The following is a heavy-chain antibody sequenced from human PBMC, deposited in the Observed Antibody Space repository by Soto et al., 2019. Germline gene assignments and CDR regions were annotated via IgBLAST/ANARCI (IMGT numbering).Heavy chain of an antibody. J-gene: IGHJ1*01. CDR1: GFGFSSYG. CDR3: ARVAAAGAEYFQH. V-gene: IGHV3-33*01. CDR2: IWYDGSNK. Sequence: QVQLVESGGGVVQPGRSLRLSCAASGFGFSSYGMHWVRQAPGKGLEWVAAIWYDGSNKNYADSVQGRFTLSRDNSKNMVYLQMNSLRADDTAVYYCARVAAAGAEYFQHWGQGTLVIVAS. D-gene: IGHD6-13*01.